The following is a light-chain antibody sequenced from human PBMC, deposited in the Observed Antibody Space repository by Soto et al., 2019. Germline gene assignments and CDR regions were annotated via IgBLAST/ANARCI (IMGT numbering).Light chain of an antibody. CDR1: HSVSRTY. Sequence: EIVMTQSPATLSVSPWERATLSCRASHSVSRTYLAWYQQKPGQAPRLLIFGASDRATGTPDRFSGSGSGTDFTLTISRLEPEDSAVYYCQQFDDSVTFGQGTRLEIK. CDR3: QQFDDSVT. V-gene: IGKV3-20*01. CDR2: GAS. J-gene: IGKJ5*01.